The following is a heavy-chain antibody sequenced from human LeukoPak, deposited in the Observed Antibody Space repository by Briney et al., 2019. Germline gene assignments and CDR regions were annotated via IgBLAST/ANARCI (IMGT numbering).Heavy chain of an antibody. J-gene: IGHJ4*02. V-gene: IGHV3-21*01. D-gene: IGHD6-6*01. CDR2: IRSSSSYI. Sequence: GGSLRLSCAASGFTFSDYYMSWVRQAPGKGLEWVSSIRSSSSYIYYADPLKGRFTISRDNAKNSLYLQMNSLRAEDSAVYYCARDGPSIAADFDCWGQGTLVTVSS. CDR3: ARDGPSIAADFDC. CDR1: GFTFSDYY.